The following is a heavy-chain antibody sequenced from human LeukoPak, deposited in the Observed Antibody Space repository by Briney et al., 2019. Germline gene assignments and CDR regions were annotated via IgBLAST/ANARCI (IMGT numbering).Heavy chain of an antibody. Sequence: RASVNVSCKASVYTFLDNYIHWVGQAPGQGLAWMGWINPTSGGTEYAPKFQGRVTMTRDTSINTAYMELSRLRSDDAAVYFCARDSSRGYTYAFDYWGQGTLVSVSS. D-gene: IGHD5-18*01. CDR2: INPTSGGT. CDR1: VYTFLDNY. J-gene: IGHJ4*02. CDR3: ARDSSRGYTYAFDY. V-gene: IGHV1-2*02.